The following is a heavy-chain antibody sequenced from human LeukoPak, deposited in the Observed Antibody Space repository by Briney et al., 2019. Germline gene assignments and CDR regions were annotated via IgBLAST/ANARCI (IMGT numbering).Heavy chain of an antibody. CDR1: GYSFTSYW. V-gene: IGHV5-51*01. Sequence: GESLKISCKGSGYSFTSYWIGGVRKMPGKGLEWMGIIYPGDSDTRYSPSFQGQVTISADKSISTAYLQWSSLKASDTAMYYCARPPRDDSSGYYEDYWGQGTLVTVSS. D-gene: IGHD3-22*01. CDR2: IYPGDSDT. CDR3: ARPPRDDSSGYYEDY. J-gene: IGHJ4*02.